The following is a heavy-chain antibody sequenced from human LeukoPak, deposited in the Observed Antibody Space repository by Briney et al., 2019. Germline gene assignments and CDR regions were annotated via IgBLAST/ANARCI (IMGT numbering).Heavy chain of an antibody. D-gene: IGHD3-10*01. CDR3: ARGPRTYYYGSGSYMTPPLFDY. V-gene: IGHV1-2*02. CDR1: GYTFTGYY. Sequence: ASVKVSCKASGYTFTGYYMHWVRQAHGQGLEWMGWINPNSGGTDYAQKFQGRVTMTRDTSISTAYMELSRLRSDDTAVYYCARGPRTYYYGSGSYMTPPLFDYWGQGTLVTVSS. J-gene: IGHJ4*02. CDR2: INPNSGGT.